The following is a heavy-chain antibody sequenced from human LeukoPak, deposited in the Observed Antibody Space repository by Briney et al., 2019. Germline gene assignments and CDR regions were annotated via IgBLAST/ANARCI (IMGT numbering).Heavy chain of an antibody. Sequence: PSETLSLTCTVSGGSISSGSYYWSWIRQPAGKGLEWIGRIYTSGSTNYNPSLKSRVTMSVDTSKNQFSLRLNSVTAADTAVYYCARAWGSGWYTWFDPWGQGTLVTVSS. V-gene: IGHV4-61*02. CDR3: ARAWGSGWYTWFDP. D-gene: IGHD6-19*01. J-gene: IGHJ5*02. CDR1: GGSISSGSYY. CDR2: IYTSGST.